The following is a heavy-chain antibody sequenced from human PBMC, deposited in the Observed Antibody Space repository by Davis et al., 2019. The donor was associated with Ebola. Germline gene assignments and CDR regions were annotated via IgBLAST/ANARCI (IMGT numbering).Heavy chain of an antibody. CDR3: ARQLSFGWWGFDS. CDR2: IHNSGNT. D-gene: IGHD6-19*01. J-gene: IGHJ4*02. Sequence: TLSLTCTVSGGSISSNYWWGWIRQPPGKGLEWIGSIHNSGNTYYNPSLKSRVTTSIDTSENQFSLKLTSVTAADTAVYYCARQLSFGWWGFDSWGQGTLVTVSS. V-gene: IGHV4-39*01. CDR1: GGSISSNYW.